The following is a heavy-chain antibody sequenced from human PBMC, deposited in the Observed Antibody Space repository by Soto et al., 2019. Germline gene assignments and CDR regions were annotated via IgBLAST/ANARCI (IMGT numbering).Heavy chain of an antibody. CDR2: IYYSGST. D-gene: IGHD4-17*01. CDR3: ARLVLLVDYPRADDAFDI. Sequence: SETLSLTCTVSGGSISSYYWSWIRQPPGKGLEWIGYIYYSGSTNYNPSLKSRVTISVDTSKNQFSLKLSSVTAADTAVYYCARLVLLVDYPRADDAFDIWGQGTMVTVS. V-gene: IGHV4-59*08. J-gene: IGHJ3*02. CDR1: GGSISSYY.